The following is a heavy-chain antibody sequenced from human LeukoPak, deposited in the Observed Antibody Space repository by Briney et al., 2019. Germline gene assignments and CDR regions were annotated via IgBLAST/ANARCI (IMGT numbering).Heavy chain of an antibody. V-gene: IGHV4-34*01. CDR1: GGSFSGYY. Sequence: SETLSLTCAVYGGSFSGYYWSWIRQPPGKGLEWIGEINHSGSTNYNPSLKSRVTISVDTSKNQFSLKLSSVTAADTAVYYCAREKLAVAGTFYGMDVWGQGTTVTVSS. J-gene: IGHJ6*02. CDR2: INHSGST. CDR3: AREKLAVAGTFYGMDV. D-gene: IGHD6-19*01.